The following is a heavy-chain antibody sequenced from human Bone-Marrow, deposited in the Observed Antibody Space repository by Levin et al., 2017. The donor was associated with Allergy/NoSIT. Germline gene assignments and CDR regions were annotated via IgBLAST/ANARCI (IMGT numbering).Heavy chain of an antibody. V-gene: IGHV4-39*07. J-gene: IGHJ4*02. D-gene: IGHD3-10*01. Sequence: SETLSLTRSVSGDSISSSSYYWGWIRQPPGKGLEWIGTIFYSGNTYYNPSLKSRVTLSVDTSKNQFSLKLASVTAADTAVYYCAREDASGSFVDYWGQGTLVIVSS. CDR1: GDSISSSSYY. CDR2: IFYSGNT. CDR3: AREDASGSFVDY.